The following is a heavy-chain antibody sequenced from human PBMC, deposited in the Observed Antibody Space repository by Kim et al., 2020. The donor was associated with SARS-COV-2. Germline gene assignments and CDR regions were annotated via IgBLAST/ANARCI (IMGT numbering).Heavy chain of an antibody. J-gene: IGHJ4*02. Sequence: ADSVKGRFTMSRDNYKNMLYLQMTSLRAEDTAVYYCAKDTNIALAGTFDCWGQGTLVTVSS. D-gene: IGHD6-19*01. V-gene: IGHV3-23*01. CDR3: AKDTNIALAGTFDC.